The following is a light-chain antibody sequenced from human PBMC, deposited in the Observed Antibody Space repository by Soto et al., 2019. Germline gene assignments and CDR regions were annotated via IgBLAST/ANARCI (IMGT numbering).Light chain of an antibody. CDR1: QGIGKG. J-gene: IGKJ1*01. CDR2: AAS. Sequence: DIQMTQSPSSLSASVGERVTITCRASQGIGKGLAWYQQKPGKVPTVLIYAASTLQSGVPSRFSGSGSGTDFTLTISSLQPDDVATYYCQKYDSAPWAFGQGTKVDIK. V-gene: IGKV1-27*01. CDR3: QKYDSAPWA.